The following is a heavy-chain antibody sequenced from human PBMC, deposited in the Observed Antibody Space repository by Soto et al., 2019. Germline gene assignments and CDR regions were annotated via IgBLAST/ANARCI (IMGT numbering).Heavy chain of an antibody. CDR1: GFTFSSYG. Sequence: QVQLVESGGGVVQPGRSLRLSCAASGFTFSSYGMHWVRQAPGKGLEWVAVIWYDGSNKYYADSVKGRFTISRDNSRSTLYVQMKSRRAEDTAVYYCARDWYYGDEVLDAFDIWGQGTMVTVSS. V-gene: IGHV3-33*01. CDR3: ARDWYYGDEVLDAFDI. J-gene: IGHJ3*02. CDR2: IWYDGSNK. D-gene: IGHD4-17*01.